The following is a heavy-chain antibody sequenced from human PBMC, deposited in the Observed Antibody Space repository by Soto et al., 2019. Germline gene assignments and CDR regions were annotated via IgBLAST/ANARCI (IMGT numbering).Heavy chain of an antibody. Sequence: PGGSLRLSCAASGLTFSNYAMSWVRQAPGKGLEWVSTFSSSGGVTYYADSVKGRFTISRDNSKNTLYLQMNSLRAEDTAVYYCTKANRYCSGANCFTFDYWGLGTLVTVSS. CDR3: TKANRYCSGANCFTFDY. V-gene: IGHV3-23*01. D-gene: IGHD2-15*01. CDR1: GLTFSNYA. J-gene: IGHJ4*02. CDR2: FSSSGGVT.